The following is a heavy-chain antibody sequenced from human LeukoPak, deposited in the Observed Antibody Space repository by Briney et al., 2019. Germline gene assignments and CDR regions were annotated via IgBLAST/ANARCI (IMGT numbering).Heavy chain of an antibody. D-gene: IGHD6-25*01. Sequence: PVGTLRLSCAASGFTFSNAWLSWVRQAPGRGLEYIGSIRSKADGGKTYYADPVKGRFTISRDHSTTRMYLHMTHLKTEDTAVYYCITAAGGQWGQGTLVTVS. J-gene: IGHJ4*02. CDR2: IRSKADGGKT. CDR1: GFTFSNAW. V-gene: IGHV3-15*01. CDR3: ITAAGGQ.